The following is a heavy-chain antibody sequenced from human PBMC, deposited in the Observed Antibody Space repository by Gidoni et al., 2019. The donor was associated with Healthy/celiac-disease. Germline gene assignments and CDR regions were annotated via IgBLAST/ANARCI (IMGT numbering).Heavy chain of an antibody. Sequence: EVQLLESGGGLVQPGGSLRLSCAASGFTFSSYALSWVRQAPGKGLEWVSAISGSGGSTYYADSVKGRFTISRDNSKNTLYLQMNSLRAEDTAVYYCAKGYGAYCSSTSCYPFDYWGQGTLVTVSS. V-gene: IGHV3-23*01. CDR1: GFTFSSYA. D-gene: IGHD2-2*01. CDR3: AKGYGAYCSSTSCYPFDY. CDR2: ISGSGGST. J-gene: IGHJ4*02.